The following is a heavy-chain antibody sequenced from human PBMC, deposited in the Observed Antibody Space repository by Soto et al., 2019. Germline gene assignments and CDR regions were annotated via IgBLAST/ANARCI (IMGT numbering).Heavy chain of an antibody. CDR3: ARDYGDYNFDY. Sequence: GGSPRLSCAASGFTFSSYAMHWVRQAPGKGLEWVAVISYDGSNKYYADSVKGRFTISRDNSKNTLYLQMNSLRAEDTAVYYCARDYGDYNFDYWGQGTLVTVSS. CDR2: ISYDGSNK. V-gene: IGHV3-30-3*01. CDR1: GFTFSSYA. D-gene: IGHD4-17*01. J-gene: IGHJ4*02.